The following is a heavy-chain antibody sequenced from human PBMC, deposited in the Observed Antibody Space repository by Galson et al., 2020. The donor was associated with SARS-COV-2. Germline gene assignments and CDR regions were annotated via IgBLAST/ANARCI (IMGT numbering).Heavy chain of an antibody. CDR3: ATQEFYYGSSGYEVSDYGMDV. CDR1: GFTFSNYW. V-gene: IGHV3-74*01. Sequence: PGGSLRLSCAASGFTFSNYWMHWVRQAPGKGLVWVSRINGDGSSRTYADSVKGRFTISRDNAKNTLYLQMNSLRAEDTAVYYCATQEFYYGSSGYEVSDYGMDVWGQGTTVTVSS. J-gene: IGHJ6*02. CDR2: INGDGSSR. D-gene: IGHD3-22*01.